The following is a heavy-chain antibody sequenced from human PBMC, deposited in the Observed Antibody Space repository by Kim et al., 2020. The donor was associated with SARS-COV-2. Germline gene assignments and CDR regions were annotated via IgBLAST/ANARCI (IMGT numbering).Heavy chain of an antibody. CDR1: GFTFDDYA. CDR3: AKDMTGRGTGGVPSEYYYYYGMDV. CDR2: ISWNSGSI. Sequence: GGSLRLSCAASGFTFDDYAMHWVRQAPGKGLEWVSGISWNSGSIGYADSVKGRFTISRDNAKNSLYLQMNSLRAEDTALYYCAKDMTGRGTGGVPSEYYYYYGMDVWGQGTTVTVSS. J-gene: IGHJ6*02. D-gene: IGHD2-8*02. V-gene: IGHV3-9*01.